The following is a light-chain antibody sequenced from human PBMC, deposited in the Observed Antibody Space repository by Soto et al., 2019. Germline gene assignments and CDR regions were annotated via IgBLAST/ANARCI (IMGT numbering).Light chain of an antibody. V-gene: IGLV1-40*01. CDR3: QSYDSSLSGFYV. CDR2: GNS. CDR1: SSNIGTGYD. Sequence: QSVLTQPPSVSGAPGQRVTISCTGSSSNIGTGYDVHWYQQLPGTAPKLLIYGNSNRPSGVPDRFSGSKSGTLASLAITGLQAEDEADYYCQSYDSSLSGFYVFGTGTKGTVL. J-gene: IGLJ1*01.